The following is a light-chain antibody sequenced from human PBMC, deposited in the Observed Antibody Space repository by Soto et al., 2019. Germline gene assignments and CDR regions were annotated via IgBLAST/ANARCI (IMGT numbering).Light chain of an antibody. J-gene: IGKJ4*01. Sequence: DTQMTQSPSSVSASVGDRVIITCRASQGISSWLAWYQQKPGKAPKLLIYGTSSLQSGVPSRFSGSVSVTDFTLTISSLQPEDFGIYYCQQGNSFPVTFGGGTKVEIK. V-gene: IGKV1-12*01. CDR3: QQGNSFPVT. CDR1: QGISSW. CDR2: GTS.